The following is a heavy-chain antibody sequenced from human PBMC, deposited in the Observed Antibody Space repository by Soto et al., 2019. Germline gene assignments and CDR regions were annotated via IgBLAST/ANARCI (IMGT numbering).Heavy chain of an antibody. V-gene: IGHV3-23*01. D-gene: IGHD3-16*01. J-gene: IGHJ6*02. CDR2: IRASGSDT. Sequence: EVQLLESGGGLVQPGGSLRLSCAASGFTFSSYTLSWVRQAPGKGLDWVSAIRASGSDTFYADSVKGRFTISRDNSKNTLYMQMNSLRAEDTAIYYCAKRGDYYYYGMNVWGQGTTVTVSS. CDR3: AKRGDYYYYGMNV. CDR1: GFTFSSYT.